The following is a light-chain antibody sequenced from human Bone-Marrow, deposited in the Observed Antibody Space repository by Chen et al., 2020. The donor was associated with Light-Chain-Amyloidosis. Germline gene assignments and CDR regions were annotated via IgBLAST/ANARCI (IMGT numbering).Light chain of an antibody. Sequence: QSALTQPASVSGSPGQSITISCTGTSGDVGTYNYVSWYQQHPGKAPKVMIYAVSNRPSGVSNRFSGSKSGNPASLTISGLQDEDEADYYCSSFTSSSSYVFGPGTKVTVL. V-gene: IGLV2-14*01. CDR2: AVS. CDR3: SSFTSSSSYV. J-gene: IGLJ1*01. CDR1: SGDVGTYNY.